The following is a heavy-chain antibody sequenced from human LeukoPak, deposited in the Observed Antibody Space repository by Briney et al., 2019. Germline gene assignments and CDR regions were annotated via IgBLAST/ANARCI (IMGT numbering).Heavy chain of an antibody. D-gene: IGHD6-19*01. CDR2: ICPGDSDT. CDR1: GYTFTSYW. CDR3: AIQGSSIAVTVDY. Sequence: GESLKISCKGSGYTFTSYWIGWVRQMPGKGLEWMGIICPGDSDTRYSPSFQGQVTISADKSISTAYLQWSSLKASDTAMYYCAIQGSSIAVTVDYWGQGTLVTVSS. V-gene: IGHV5-51*01. J-gene: IGHJ4*02.